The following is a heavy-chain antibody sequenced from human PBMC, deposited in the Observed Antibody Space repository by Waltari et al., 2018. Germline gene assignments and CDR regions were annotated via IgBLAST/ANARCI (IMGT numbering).Heavy chain of an antibody. CDR2: ISYSGST. D-gene: IGHD4-17*01. Sequence: QVQLQESGPGLVKPSETLSLTCTVSGGSISSYYWSWIRQPPGKGLEWIGYISYSGSTNYNPSLKSRVTISVDTSKNQFSLKLSSVTAADTAVYYCAKGGGDYAPYYYMDVWGKGTTVTVSS. J-gene: IGHJ6*03. CDR1: GGSISSYY. V-gene: IGHV4-59*01. CDR3: AKGGGDYAPYYYMDV.